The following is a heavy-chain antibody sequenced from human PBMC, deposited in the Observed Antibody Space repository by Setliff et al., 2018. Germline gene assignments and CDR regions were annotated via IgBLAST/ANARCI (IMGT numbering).Heavy chain of an antibody. CDR2: IIPIFGTP. CDR1: GGTFSRSA. D-gene: IGHD3-22*01. CDR3: ARGPQKFYSDTSGYYYDALYSYYMDV. V-gene: IGHV1-69*13. Sequence: GASVKVSCKASGGTFSRSAISWVRQAPGQGLEWMGGIIPIFGTPTYAQKFQGRVTIIADESTSTTYMELSSLRSEDTAVYYCARGPQKFYSDTSGYYYDALYSYYMDVWGKGTTVTVSS. J-gene: IGHJ6*03.